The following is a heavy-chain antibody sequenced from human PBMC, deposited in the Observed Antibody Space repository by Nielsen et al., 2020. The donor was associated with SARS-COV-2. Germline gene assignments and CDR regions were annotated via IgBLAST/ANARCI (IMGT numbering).Heavy chain of an antibody. Sequence: GESLKISCSASGFTFSSYAMHWVRQAPGKGLEYVSAISSNGGSTYYADSVKGRFTISRDNSKNTLYLQMSSLRAEDTAVYYCVKTRTLYGSGSYRGDYFDYWGQGTLVTVSS. CDR1: GFTFSSYA. CDR2: ISSNGGST. V-gene: IGHV3-64D*09. D-gene: IGHD3-10*01. J-gene: IGHJ4*02. CDR3: VKTRTLYGSGSYRGDYFDY.